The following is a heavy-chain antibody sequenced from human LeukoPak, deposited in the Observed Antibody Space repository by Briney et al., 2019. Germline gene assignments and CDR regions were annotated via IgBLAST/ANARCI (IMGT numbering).Heavy chain of an antibody. CDR1: GDSISSRSYY. D-gene: IGHD3-22*01. CDR3: ARGSAYYNRAPAFDI. V-gene: IGHV4-39*07. CDR2: IYYSGST. J-gene: IGHJ3*02. Sequence: SETLSLICTVPGDSISSRSYYWGWIRQPPGKGLEWIGSIYYSGSTNYNPSLKSRVTISVDTSKNQFSLKLSSVTAADTAVYYCARGSAYYNRAPAFDIWGQGTRVTVSS.